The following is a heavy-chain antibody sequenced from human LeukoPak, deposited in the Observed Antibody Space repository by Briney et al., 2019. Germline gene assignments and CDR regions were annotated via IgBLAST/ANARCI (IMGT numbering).Heavy chain of an antibody. CDR2: IYSSGTT. V-gene: IGHV4-4*07. D-gene: IGHD3-10*01. Sequence: PSETLSLTCTVSGGSISSDYWSWIRQHAGKGLEWIGRIYSSGTTTYNPSLKSRVTMSVDTSKNQFSLKLSSVTAADTAVYYCARDVYYGSGHDSWGQGTLVTVSS. J-gene: IGHJ4*02. CDR3: ARDVYYGSGHDS. CDR1: GGSISSDY.